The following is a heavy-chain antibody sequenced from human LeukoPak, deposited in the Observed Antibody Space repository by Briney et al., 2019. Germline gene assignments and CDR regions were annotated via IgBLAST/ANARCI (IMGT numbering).Heavy chain of an antibody. Sequence: SVKVSCKASGGTFSSYAISWVRQAPGQGLEWMGGIIPIFGTANYAQKFQGRVTITADEPTRAAYMELSSMRSEDTAVYYCARAEVGYCSSTSCLNWFDPWGQGTLVTVSS. D-gene: IGHD2-2*03. J-gene: IGHJ5*02. CDR1: GGTFSSYA. CDR2: IIPIFGTA. V-gene: IGHV1-69*13. CDR3: ARAEVGYCSSTSCLNWFDP.